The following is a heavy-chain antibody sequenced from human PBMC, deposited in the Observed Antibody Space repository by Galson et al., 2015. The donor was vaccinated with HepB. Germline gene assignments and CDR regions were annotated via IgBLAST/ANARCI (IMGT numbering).Heavy chain of an antibody. CDR3: VRDRDHTFDF. D-gene: IGHD3-10*01. J-gene: IGHJ4*02. CDR1: GFNFKSHG. CDR2: IWYDGSDK. Sequence: SLRLSCAASGFNFKSHGMYWVRQAPGKGLEWVAVIWYDGSDKYYADSVKGRFTMPRDNSKNTLYLQMNNLRAEDTAVYYCVRDRDHTFDFWGQGTLVTVSS. V-gene: IGHV3-33*01.